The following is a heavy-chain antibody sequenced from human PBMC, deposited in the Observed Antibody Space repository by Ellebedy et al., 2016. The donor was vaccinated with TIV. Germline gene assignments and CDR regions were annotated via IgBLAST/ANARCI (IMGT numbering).Heavy chain of an antibody. CDR3: AKEGILRGGYFDY. V-gene: IGHV3-49*03. Sequence: GESLKISXTASGFTFGDYAMSWFRQAPGKGLEWVGFIRSKAYGGTTEYAASVKGRFTISRDDSKSIAYLQMNSLRAEDTAVYYCAKEGILRGGYFDYWGQGTLVTVSS. CDR1: GFTFGDYA. CDR2: IRSKAYGGTT. J-gene: IGHJ4*02. D-gene: IGHD2-15*01.